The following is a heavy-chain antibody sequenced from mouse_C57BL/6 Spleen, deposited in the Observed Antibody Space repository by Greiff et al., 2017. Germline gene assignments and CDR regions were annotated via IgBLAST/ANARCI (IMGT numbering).Heavy chain of an antibody. D-gene: IGHD1-1*01. CDR3: ARHGSSLYYAMDY. CDR1: GFTFSDYY. J-gene: IGHJ4*01. Sequence: EVKVVESGGGLVQPGGSLKLSCAASGFTFSDYYMYWVRQTPEERLEWVAYISNGGGSTYYPDTVKGRFTISRDNAKTTLYLQMSRRRAEDTAMYYCARHGSSLYYAMDYWGQGTSVTVSS. CDR2: ISNGGGST. V-gene: IGHV5-12*01.